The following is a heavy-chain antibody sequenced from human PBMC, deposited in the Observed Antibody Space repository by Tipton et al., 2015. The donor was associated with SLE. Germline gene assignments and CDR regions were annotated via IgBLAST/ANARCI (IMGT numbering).Heavy chain of an antibody. Sequence: GLVKPSQTLSLTCAISGDSVSSNSAAWNWIRQSPSRGLEWLGRTYYRSKWYNDYAVSVKSRITINPDTSKNQFSLKLSSVTAADTAVYYCARHAPPGINFDYWGQGTLVTVSS. V-gene: IGHV6-1*01. CDR2: TYYRSKWYN. J-gene: IGHJ4*02. CDR1: GDSVSSNSAA. CDR3: ARHAPPGINFDY. D-gene: IGHD2-2*01.